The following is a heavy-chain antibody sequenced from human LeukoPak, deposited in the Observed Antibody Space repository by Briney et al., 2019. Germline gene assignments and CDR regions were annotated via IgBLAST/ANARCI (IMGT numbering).Heavy chain of an antibody. Sequence: SGGSLRLSCAASGFTFSSYAMSWVRQAPGKGLEWVSAISGSGGSTYYADSVKGRFTISRDNSKNTLYLQMNSLRAVDTAVYYCAKVKGSSSWSSLDYWGQGTLVTVSS. CDR3: AKVKGSSSWSSLDY. D-gene: IGHD6-13*01. J-gene: IGHJ4*02. CDR1: GFTFSSYA. V-gene: IGHV3-23*01. CDR2: ISGSGGST.